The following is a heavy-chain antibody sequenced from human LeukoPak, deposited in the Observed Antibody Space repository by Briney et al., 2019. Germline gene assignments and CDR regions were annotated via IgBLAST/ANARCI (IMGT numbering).Heavy chain of an antibody. Sequence: PSETLSLTCTVSGGSITSSNYYWGWIRQPPGKGLEWIVTMYYSGTTYYNPSLKSRVTLSVDTSKNQFSLRVSSVTAADTAVYYCARVIGTRTFDYWGQGTLVAVSS. CDR3: ARVIGTRTFDY. CDR2: MYYSGTT. V-gene: IGHV4-39*07. J-gene: IGHJ4*02. D-gene: IGHD3-22*01. CDR1: GGSITSSNYY.